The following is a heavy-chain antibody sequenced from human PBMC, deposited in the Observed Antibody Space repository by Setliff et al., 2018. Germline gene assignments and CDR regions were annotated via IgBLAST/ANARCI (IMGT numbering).Heavy chain of an antibody. CDR2: FIPILGAT. CDR3: ARELRSPYWHLDS. V-gene: IGHV1-69*13. Sequence: ASVKVSCKASGYTFNNYGITWVRQAPGQGLQWLGRFIPILGATNYAQNFQGRVTITADESTSTGYMELRSLRSDDTAVYYCARELRSPYWHLDSWGQGTQVTVSS. J-gene: IGHJ5*01. CDR1: GYTFNNYG. D-gene: IGHD3-16*01.